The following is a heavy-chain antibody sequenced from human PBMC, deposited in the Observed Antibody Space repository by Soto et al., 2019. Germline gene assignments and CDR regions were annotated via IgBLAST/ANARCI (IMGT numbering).Heavy chain of an antibody. Sequence: QVQLVQSGAEVKKPGASVKVSCKASGYTFTSYARHWVRQAPGQRLEWMGWINAGNGNTKYSQKCQGRVTITSDTSAITAYMELSSLRSEDTAVYYCARDYALLRYYYYYMDVWGKGTTVTVSS. D-gene: IGHD3-16*01. CDR1: GYTFTSYA. CDR2: INAGNGNT. V-gene: IGHV1-3*01. CDR3: ARDYALLRYYYYYMDV. J-gene: IGHJ6*03.